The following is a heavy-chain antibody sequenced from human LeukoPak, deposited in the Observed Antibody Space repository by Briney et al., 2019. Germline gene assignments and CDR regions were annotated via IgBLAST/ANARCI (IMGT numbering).Heavy chain of an antibody. D-gene: IGHD3-10*01. CDR1: GGSFSDYY. Sequence: SETLSLTCAVYGGSFSDYYWSWIRQPPGKGLEWIGEINHSGSTNYNPSLKSRVTISVDTSKNQFSLKLSSVTAADTAVYYCARGRLRGYYYGSGSYSDYWGQGTLVTVSS. CDR2: INHSGST. V-gene: IGHV4-34*01. J-gene: IGHJ4*02. CDR3: ARGRLRGYYYGSGSYSDY.